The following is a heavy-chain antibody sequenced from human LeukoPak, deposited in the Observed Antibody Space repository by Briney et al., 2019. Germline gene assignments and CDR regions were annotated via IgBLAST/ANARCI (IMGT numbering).Heavy chain of an antibody. D-gene: IGHD3-22*01. CDR1: GFSFTNAW. V-gene: IGHV3-66*01. CDR3: AAKWLLRRY. J-gene: IGHJ4*02. Sequence: GGSLRLSCAASGFSFTNAWMSWVRQAPGKGLECVSMIYSGGATYYADSVKGRFTISRDNSKNTLYLQMNSLRAEDTAIYYCAAKWLLRRYWGQGTLVTVSS. CDR2: IYSGGAT.